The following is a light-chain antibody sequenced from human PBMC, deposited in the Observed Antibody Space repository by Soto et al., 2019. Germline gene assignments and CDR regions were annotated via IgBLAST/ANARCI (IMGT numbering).Light chain of an antibody. Sequence: EIVLTQSPGTLSLSPGERATLSCRSRQSISSNDLAWYQQRPGQAPRLLIFGASYRATGIPDRFSGSGSGTDFTLTISRLEPEDFAVYYCQQYSSSPPEFTFGPGTRGDSK. CDR1: QSISSND. CDR3: QQYSSSPPEFT. J-gene: IGKJ3*01. CDR2: GAS. V-gene: IGKV3-20*01.